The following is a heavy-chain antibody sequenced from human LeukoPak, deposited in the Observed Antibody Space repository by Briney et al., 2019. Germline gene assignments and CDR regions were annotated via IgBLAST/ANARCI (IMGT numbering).Heavy chain of an antibody. CDR1: GGSFSGYY. J-gene: IGHJ4*02. D-gene: IGHD6-6*01. CDR2: INHSGST. Sequence: SETLSLTCAVYGGSFSGYYWSWIRQPPGKGLEWIGEINHSGSTNYNPSLKSRVTISVDTSKNQFSLKLSSVTAADTAVYYCARVSSSRGVDYWGQGTLVTVSS. V-gene: IGHV4-34*01. CDR3: ARVSSSRGVDY.